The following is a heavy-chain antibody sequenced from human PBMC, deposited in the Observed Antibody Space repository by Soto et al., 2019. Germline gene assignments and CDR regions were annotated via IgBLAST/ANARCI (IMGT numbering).Heavy chain of an antibody. D-gene: IGHD6-25*01. CDR1: GFTFSSYA. CDR3: AKDLRGPERPHDY. CDR2: ISGSGGST. J-gene: IGHJ4*01. Sequence: EVQLLESGGGLVQPGGSLRLSCAASGFTFSSYAMSWVRQAPGKGLEWVSAISGSGGSTYYADSVKGRFTISRDNSKNTLYLQMNSLRAEETAVYYCAKDLRGPERPHDYWGQEPWSPSPQ. V-gene: IGHV3-23*01.